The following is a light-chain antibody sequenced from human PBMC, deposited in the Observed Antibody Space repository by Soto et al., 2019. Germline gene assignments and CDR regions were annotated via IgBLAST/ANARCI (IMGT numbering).Light chain of an antibody. Sequence: EVVMTQSPATLSVYPGERATLSCRASQSTSSNLAWYQHKPGQGPRLLIHDASTRATGVPARFSGSGSGTEFTLTISSLQSEDFAVYYRQQYNDWPETFGQGTKVDIK. CDR2: DAS. J-gene: IGKJ1*01. CDR3: QQYNDWPET. CDR1: QSTSSN. V-gene: IGKV3-15*01.